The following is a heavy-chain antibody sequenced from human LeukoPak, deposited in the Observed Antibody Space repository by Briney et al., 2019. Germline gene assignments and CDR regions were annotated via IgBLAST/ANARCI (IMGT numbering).Heavy chain of an antibody. Sequence: SVKVSCKASGYTFTDYYMHWVRQAPGQGLEWMGRIIPILGIANYAQKFQGRVTITADKSTSTAYMELSSLRSEDTAVYYCATALYGARWDYWGQGTLVTVSS. D-gene: IGHD3-16*01. J-gene: IGHJ4*02. CDR1: GYTFTDYY. CDR3: ATALYGARWDY. CDR2: IIPILGIA. V-gene: IGHV1-69*04.